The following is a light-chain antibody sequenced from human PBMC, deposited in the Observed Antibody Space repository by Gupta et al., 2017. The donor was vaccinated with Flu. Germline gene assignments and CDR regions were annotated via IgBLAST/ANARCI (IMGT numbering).Light chain of an antibody. J-gene: IGKJ3*01. V-gene: IGKV3D-7*01. Sequence: LLFSSGGSGTAFTRPTKHDLSNSLAWYQQKPGQAPKLLIYGASRKATGVPSRFSGSGSGTDFTFTISSLQPEDFAAYYCQQDDNLPFTFGQGTKVDIK. CDR3: QQDDNLPFT. CDR1: KHDLSNS. CDR2: GAS.